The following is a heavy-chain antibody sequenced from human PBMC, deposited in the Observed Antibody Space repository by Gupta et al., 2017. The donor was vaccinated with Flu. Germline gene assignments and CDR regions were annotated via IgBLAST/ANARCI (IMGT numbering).Heavy chain of an antibody. Sequence: MGWISAYNGNTNYAQKLQGRVTMTTDTSTSTAYMELRSLRSDDTAVYYCASLDSSGYYPLDYWGQGTLVTVS. J-gene: IGHJ4*02. D-gene: IGHD3-22*01. CDR3: ASLDSSGYYPLDY. V-gene: IGHV1-18*01. CDR2: ISAYNGNT.